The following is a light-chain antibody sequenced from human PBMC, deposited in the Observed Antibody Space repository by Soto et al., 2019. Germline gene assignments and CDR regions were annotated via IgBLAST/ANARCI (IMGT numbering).Light chain of an antibody. CDR2: GAS. J-gene: IGKJ1*01. CDR1: QSVSSN. V-gene: IGKV3-15*01. Sequence: MVMTQSSATLSVSLGERGTRVCVASQSVSSNLAWYQQKPGQAPRLLIYGASTRATGIPARFSGSGSGTEFSLTISSLQSEDFAVYYCQQYNSWPQTFGPGTKVDIK. CDR3: QQYNSWPQT.